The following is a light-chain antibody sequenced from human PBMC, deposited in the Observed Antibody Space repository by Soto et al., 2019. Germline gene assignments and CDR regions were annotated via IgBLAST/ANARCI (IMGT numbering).Light chain of an antibody. CDR3: QQYGSSPGT. V-gene: IGKV3-20*01. Sequence: EIVLTQSPGTLSLSPGERATLSCRASQSVSSSYLAWYQQKPGQAPRLLIYGASSRATGIPYRFSGSGSGTDFTLTISRLEPEDFAVYYCQQYGSSPGTFGQGNKVEIK. J-gene: IGKJ1*01. CDR2: GAS. CDR1: QSVSSSY.